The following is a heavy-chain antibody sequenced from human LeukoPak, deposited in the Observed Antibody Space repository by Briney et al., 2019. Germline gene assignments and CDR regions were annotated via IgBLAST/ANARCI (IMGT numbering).Heavy chain of an antibody. J-gene: IGHJ4*02. CDR3: AGSGYFD. D-gene: IGHD3-22*01. Sequence: SETLSLTCAVYGGSFSGCYWSWIRQPPGKGLEWIGEINHSGSTNYNPSLKSRVTISVDTSKNQFSLKLSSVTAADTAVYYCAGSGYFDWGQGTLVTVSS. CDR2: INHSGST. V-gene: IGHV4-34*01. CDR1: GGSFSGCY.